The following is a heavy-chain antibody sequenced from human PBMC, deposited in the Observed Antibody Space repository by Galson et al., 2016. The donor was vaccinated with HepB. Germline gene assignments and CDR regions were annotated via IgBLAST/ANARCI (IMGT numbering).Heavy chain of an antibody. V-gene: IGHV3-33*01. CDR3: ARDREDGYNRPFDY. CDR2: SWFDGSDE. J-gene: IGHJ4*02. CDR1: GFTFRTYG. Sequence: SLRLSCAASGFTFRTYGIHWGRQAPGKGLEWVAVSWFDGSDEYYGAHVKGRFTISRDNSKNTLYLQMNNLRPEDKAMYHCARDREDGYNRPFDYWGQGTLVTVSP. D-gene: IGHD5-24*01.